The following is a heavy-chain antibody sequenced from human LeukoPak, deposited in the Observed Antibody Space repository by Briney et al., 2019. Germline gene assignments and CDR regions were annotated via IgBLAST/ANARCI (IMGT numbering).Heavy chain of an antibody. J-gene: IGHJ3*02. Sequence: GASVTVSCKASGYTFTNYYMHWVRQAPGQGLEWMGWIDPNTGDTNYSQNIQGRATMTRDTSIDTAYMELTSLGSDDTAVYYCARGRTMDGSTPPFEIWGQGTMVTVSS. V-gene: IGHV1-2*02. D-gene: IGHD4/OR15-4a*01. CDR1: GYTFTNYY. CDR3: ARGRTMDGSTPPFEI. CDR2: IDPNTGDT.